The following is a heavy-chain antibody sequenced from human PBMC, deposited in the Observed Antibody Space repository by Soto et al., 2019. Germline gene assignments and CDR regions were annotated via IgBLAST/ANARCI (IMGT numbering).Heavy chain of an antibody. Sequence: QVQLVQSGAEVKKPGASVKASCKASGYIFINYYIHWVRQAPGQGLEWIGIINPNGGSTNYAQKFRGRVTLARDTSTSTVYMDLSSLRSEDTAMYYCARDLAAGDFWGQGTLVTVSS. J-gene: IGHJ4*02. CDR1: GYIFINYY. V-gene: IGHV1-46*01. CDR2: INPNGGST. CDR3: ARDLAAGDF. D-gene: IGHD6-13*01.